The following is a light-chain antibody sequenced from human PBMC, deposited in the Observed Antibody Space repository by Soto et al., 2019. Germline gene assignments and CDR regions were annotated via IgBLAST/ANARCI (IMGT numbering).Light chain of an antibody. J-gene: IGKJ2*01. Sequence: AIRMTQSPSSLSASTGDRVTITCRASQGISSYLAWYQQKPGKAPKLLIYAASTWQSGVPSRFSGSGSGTDFTLTISCLQSEDFATSYCQQYYSSPRSFGQGTKVDIK. CDR2: AAS. CDR3: QQYYSSPRS. CDR1: QGISSY. V-gene: IGKV1-8*01.